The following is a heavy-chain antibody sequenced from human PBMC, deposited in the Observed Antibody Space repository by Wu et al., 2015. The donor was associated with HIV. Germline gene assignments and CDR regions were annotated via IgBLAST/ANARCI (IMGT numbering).Heavy chain of an antibody. Sequence: QVQLVQSGAEVKKPGSSVKVSCKASGGTFSSYAISWVRQAPGQGLEWMGRIIPIFGTANYAQKFQGRVTITADESTSTAYMELSSLRSEDTAVYYCAIPGNYCGGDCSDDAFDYLGPRGQWSPSLQ. J-gene: IGHJ3*02. CDR1: GGTFSSYA. CDR2: IIPIFGTA. V-gene: IGHV1-69*13. CDR3: AIPGNYCGGDCSDDAFDY. D-gene: IGHD2-21*02.